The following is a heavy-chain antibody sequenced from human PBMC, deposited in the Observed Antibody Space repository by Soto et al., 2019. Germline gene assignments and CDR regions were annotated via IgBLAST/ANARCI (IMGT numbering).Heavy chain of an antibody. Sequence: QVQLQESGPGLVKPSQTLSLTCTVSGGSISSGDYYWSWIRQPPGKGLEWIGYIYYSGSTYYNPSLKTRVTISGDTAKNQCSLKLSSVTAADTAVYYCARAEGSGWQIIDYWGQGTLVTVSS. CDR2: IYYSGST. J-gene: IGHJ4*02. CDR1: GGSISSGDYY. CDR3: ARAEGSGWQIIDY. V-gene: IGHV4-30-4*01. D-gene: IGHD6-19*01.